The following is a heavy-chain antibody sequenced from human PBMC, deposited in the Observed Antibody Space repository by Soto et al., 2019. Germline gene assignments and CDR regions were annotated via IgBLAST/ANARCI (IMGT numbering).Heavy chain of an antibody. CDR1: GGSISSGGYY. CDR2: IYYSGSN. Sequence: QVQLQESGPGLVKPSQTLSLTCTVSGGSISSGGYYWSWIRQHPGKGLEWIGYIYYSGSNYYNPSLKRRVTISVDTSKNQFSLKLSSVTDADTAVYYCARVGSDRRRPFDPWGQGTLVTVSS. J-gene: IGHJ5*02. V-gene: IGHV4-31*03. CDR3: ARVGSDRRRPFDP. D-gene: IGHD2-15*01.